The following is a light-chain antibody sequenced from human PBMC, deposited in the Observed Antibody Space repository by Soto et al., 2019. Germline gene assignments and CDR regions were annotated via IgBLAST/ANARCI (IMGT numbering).Light chain of an antibody. CDR2: GAT. J-gene: IGKJ1*01. V-gene: IGKV3-20*01. Sequence: EIVLTQSPCTLSLSLGERATLSCRASQSVSSSYLAWYQQRRGQAPRLLIYGATSRATGIPDRFSGSGSGTEFTLTISSLEPEDFAVYYCQQYGSSGTFGQGTKVDI. CDR1: QSVSSSY. CDR3: QQYGSSGT.